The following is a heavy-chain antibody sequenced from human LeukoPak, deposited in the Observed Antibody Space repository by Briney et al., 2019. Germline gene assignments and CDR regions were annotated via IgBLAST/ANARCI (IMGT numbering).Heavy chain of an antibody. CDR2: INTDGRTI. CDR1: GFTFSSYS. J-gene: IGHJ4*01. D-gene: IGHD4-11*01. V-gene: IGHV3-74*01. Sequence: GGSLRLSCAASGFTFSSYSMNWVRQAPGKGLVWVSRINTDGRTITYADSVKGRFTISRDNAKNTLYLQMNSLRAEDTAVYYCVRSAFLTTEFYFDYWGHGTLVTVSS. CDR3: VRSAFLTTEFYFDY.